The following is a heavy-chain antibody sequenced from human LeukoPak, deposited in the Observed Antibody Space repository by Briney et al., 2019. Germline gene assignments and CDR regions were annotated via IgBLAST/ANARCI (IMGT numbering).Heavy chain of an antibody. CDR2: ISSSSSYT. CDR1: GFTFSDYY. Sequence: KAGGSLRLSCAASGFTFSDYYMSGIRQAPGKGLEWVSYISSSSSYTNYADSVKGRFTISRDNAKNSLYLQMNSLRAEDTAVYYCARDRGRLGSGSYRYFDYWGQGTLVTVSS. J-gene: IGHJ4*02. CDR3: ARDRGRLGSGSYRYFDY. V-gene: IGHV3-11*05. D-gene: IGHD3-10*01.